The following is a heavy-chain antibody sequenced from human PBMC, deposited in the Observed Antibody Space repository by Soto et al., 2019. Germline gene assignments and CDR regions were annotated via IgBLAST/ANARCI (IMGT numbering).Heavy chain of an antibody. D-gene: IGHD3-22*01. CDR2: INSDGSST. J-gene: IGHJ6*02. Sequence: PGGSLRLSCAASGFTFSSYWMHWVRQAPGKGLVWVSRINSDGSSTSYADSVKGRFTISRDNAKNALYLQMNSLRDEDTAVYYCAGDKYFYDGSGPMESDYYYYGMDVWGQGTTVTVSS. CDR3: AGDKYFYDGSGPMESDYYYYGMDV. V-gene: IGHV3-74*01. CDR1: GFTFSSYW.